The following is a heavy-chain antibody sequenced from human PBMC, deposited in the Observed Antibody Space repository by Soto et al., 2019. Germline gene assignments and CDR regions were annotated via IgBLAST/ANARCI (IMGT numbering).Heavy chain of an antibody. Sequence: QVQLVQSGAEVKKPGSSVKVSCKASGGTFSSYTISWVRQAPGQGREWMGRIIPILGIANYAQKFQGRVTVTADKSTSTAYMELRSLRSEDTAVYYCARATSLGYCSSTSCPPTQFDPWGQGNLVTVSS. CDR3: ARATSLGYCSSTSCPPTQFDP. J-gene: IGHJ5*02. D-gene: IGHD2-2*01. CDR1: GGTFSSYT. CDR2: IIPILGIA. V-gene: IGHV1-69*02.